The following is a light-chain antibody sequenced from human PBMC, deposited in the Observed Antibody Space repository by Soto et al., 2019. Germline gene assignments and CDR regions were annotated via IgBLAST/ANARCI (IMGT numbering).Light chain of an antibody. CDR3: AAWDDSLSGVV. Sequence: SVLTQPPSASGTPGQRVTISCSGSSSNIGSNYVYWYQQLPGTAPKLLIYRNNQRPSGVPDRFSGSKSGTSASLAIRGLRSEDEADYYCAAWDDSLSGVVFGGGTKLTVL. J-gene: IGLJ2*01. V-gene: IGLV1-47*01. CDR1: SSNIGSNY. CDR2: RNN.